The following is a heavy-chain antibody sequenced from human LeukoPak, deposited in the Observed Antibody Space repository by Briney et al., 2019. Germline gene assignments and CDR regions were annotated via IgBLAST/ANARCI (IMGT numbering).Heavy chain of an antibody. CDR2: ISHDGGNK. V-gene: IGHV3-30*18. Sequence: GGSLRLSCPASGFTFISYGMHWVRQPPGKGLEWVAGISHDGGNKYYVDSVKGRFTISRDNSKNTLFLQMNSLRAEDTAVYYCAKAYGYGDYVADAFDIWGQGTMVTVSS. D-gene: IGHD4-17*01. J-gene: IGHJ3*02. CDR3: AKAYGYGDYVADAFDI. CDR1: GFTFISYG.